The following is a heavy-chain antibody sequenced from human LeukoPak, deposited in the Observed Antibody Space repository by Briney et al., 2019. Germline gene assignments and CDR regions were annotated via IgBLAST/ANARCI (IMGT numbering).Heavy chain of an antibody. J-gene: IGHJ6*02. CDR3: ARDHGYYGSGSYYASGYYGMDV. Sequence: PGGSLRLSCAASGFTFSSCAMSWVRQAPGKGLEWVSAISGSGGSTYYADSVKGRFTISRDNSKNTLYLQMNSLRAEDTAVYYCARDHGYYGSGSYYASGYYGMDVWGQGTTVTVSS. V-gene: IGHV3-23*01. D-gene: IGHD3-10*01. CDR1: GFTFSSCA. CDR2: ISGSGGST.